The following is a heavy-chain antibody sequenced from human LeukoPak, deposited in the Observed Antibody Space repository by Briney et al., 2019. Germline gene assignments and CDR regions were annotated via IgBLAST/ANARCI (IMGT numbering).Heavy chain of an antibody. V-gene: IGHV1-2*02. D-gene: IGHD5-24*01. CDR2: INPNSGGT. CDR1: GYTFTGYY. Sequence: AASVKVSCKASGYTFTGYYMHWVRQAPGQGLEWMGWINPNSGGTKYAQKFQGRVTMTRDASISTAYLELSGLKSDDTAVFYCARDLLIATSASTPYSFGMDVWGQGTTITVSS. J-gene: IGHJ6*02. CDR3: ARDLLIATSASTPYSFGMDV.